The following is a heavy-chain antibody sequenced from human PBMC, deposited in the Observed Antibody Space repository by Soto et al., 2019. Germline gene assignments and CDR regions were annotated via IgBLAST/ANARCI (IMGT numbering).Heavy chain of an antibody. CDR3: ARVAVTTYYVDY. J-gene: IGHJ4*01. V-gene: IGHV3-74*01. Sequence: EVQLVESGGDLVQPGGSLSLSCAASGFTFTSYWMHWVRQSPGTGLVWVSRINPDGSRTSYADSVKGRFTISRDNAKNTLYLQMNSLGADATAVYYCARVAVTTYYVDYWGPGTLVTVAS. D-gene: IGHD4-17*01. CDR2: INPDGSRT. CDR1: GFTFTSYW.